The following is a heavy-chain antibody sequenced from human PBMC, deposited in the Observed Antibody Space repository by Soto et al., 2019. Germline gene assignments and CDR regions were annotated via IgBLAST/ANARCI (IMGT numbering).Heavy chain of an antibody. Sequence: KASETLSLTCAVYGGSFSGYYWSWIRQPPGKGLEWIGEINHSGSTNYNPSLKSRVTISVDTSKNQFSLKLSSVTAADTAVYYCARALVVRGVIMGDYYYYYGMDVWGQGTTVTVSS. V-gene: IGHV4-34*01. CDR1: GGSFSGYY. CDR3: ARALVVRGVIMGDYYYYYGMDV. J-gene: IGHJ6*02. CDR2: INHSGST. D-gene: IGHD3-10*01.